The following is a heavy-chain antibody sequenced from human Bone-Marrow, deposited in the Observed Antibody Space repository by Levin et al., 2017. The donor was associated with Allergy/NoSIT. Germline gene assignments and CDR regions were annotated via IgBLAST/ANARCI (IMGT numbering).Heavy chain of an antibody. D-gene: IGHD1-26*01. Sequence: ASVKVSCRASGYSLSGHQMHWVRQAPGQGLEWIGRINPITGGTKYAQRFQGRVTMTRATSISTAYMELSSLRSDDTAVYYCAREQDHPWVSGNTYERDLDAFDVWGQGTKVTVSS. CDR2: INPITGGT. J-gene: IGHJ3*01. CDR1: GYSLSGHQ. V-gene: IGHV1-2*06. CDR3: AREQDHPWVSGNTYERDLDAFDV.